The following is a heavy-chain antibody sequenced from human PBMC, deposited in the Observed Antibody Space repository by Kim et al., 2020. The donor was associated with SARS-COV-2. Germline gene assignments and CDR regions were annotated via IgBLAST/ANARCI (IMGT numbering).Heavy chain of an antibody. CDR1: GGSISSGGYY. Sequence: SETLSLTCTVSGGSISSGGYYWSWIRQHPGKGLEWIGYIYYSGSTYYNPSLKSRVTISVDTSKNQFSLKLSSVTAADTAVYYCARERNLYCSSTSCYSAGMDVWGQGTTVTVSS. CDR3: ARERNLYCSSTSCYSAGMDV. D-gene: IGHD2-2*01. V-gene: IGHV4-31*03. CDR2: IYYSGST. J-gene: IGHJ6*02.